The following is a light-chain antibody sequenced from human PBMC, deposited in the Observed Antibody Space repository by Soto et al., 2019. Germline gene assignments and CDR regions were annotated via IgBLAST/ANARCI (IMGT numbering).Light chain of an antibody. CDR3: CSYAGSSTSWV. J-gene: IGLJ3*02. Sequence: QSLLTQPASVSGSPGQSITISCTGTISDVGSYDLVSWYQQHPGKAPKLMIYEGSKRPSGVSSRFSGSKSGNTASLTISGLQAEDEADYYCCSYAGSSTSWVFGGGTQLTVL. CDR1: ISDVGSYDL. CDR2: EGS. V-gene: IGLV2-23*01.